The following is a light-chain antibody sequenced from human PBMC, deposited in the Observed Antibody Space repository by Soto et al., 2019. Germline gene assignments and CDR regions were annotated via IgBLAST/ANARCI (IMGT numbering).Light chain of an antibody. V-gene: IGLV2-14*01. J-gene: IGLJ1*01. CDR2: DVG. CDR3: NSYTSSSTLFYV. CDR1: SSDVGGYNY. Sequence: QSALTQPASVSGSPGQSITISCTGTSSDVGGYNYVSWYQQHPGKAPKLMIYDVGNRPSGVSNRFSGSKSGNTASLTISGLQVEDEADYYCNSYTSSSTLFYVFGTGTKVTVL.